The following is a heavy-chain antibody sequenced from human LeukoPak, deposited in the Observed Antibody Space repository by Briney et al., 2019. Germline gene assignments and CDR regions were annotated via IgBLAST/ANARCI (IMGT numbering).Heavy chain of an antibody. Sequence: GGSLRLSCVASGFTFSSYWMHWVRQDPRKGLVWVSRISNVGSSTNYADSVKGRFTISRDNAKNTLYLQMNSLRAEDTAVYYCARDYLGWFDPWGQGTLVTVSS. J-gene: IGHJ5*02. CDR3: ARDYLGWFDP. CDR1: GFTFSSYW. V-gene: IGHV3-74*01. CDR2: ISNVGSST.